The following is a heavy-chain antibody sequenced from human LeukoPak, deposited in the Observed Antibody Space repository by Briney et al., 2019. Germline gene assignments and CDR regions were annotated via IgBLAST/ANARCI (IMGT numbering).Heavy chain of an antibody. D-gene: IGHD1-26*01. V-gene: IGHV3-66*01. J-gene: IGHJ4*02. CDR3: ARGPGGYHNT. CDR2: IYSGGST. Sequence: GGSLRLSCAASGFTFSNYGMTWVRQAPGKGLEWVSLIYSGGSTYYADSVEGRFTISRDNSKNTLYLQMNSLRAEDTAVYYCARGPGGYHNTGGQGTLVTVSS. CDR1: GFTFSNYG.